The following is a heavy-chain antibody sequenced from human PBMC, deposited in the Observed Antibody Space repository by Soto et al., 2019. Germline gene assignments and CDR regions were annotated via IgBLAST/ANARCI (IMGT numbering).Heavy chain of an antibody. CDR3: AGNYGGNSREYFQH. V-gene: IGHV4-31*03. D-gene: IGHD4-17*01. J-gene: IGHJ1*01. CDR2: IYYSGST. Sequence: SETLSLTCSVSGGSISSGGYYWSWIRQHPGKGLEWIGYIYYSGSTYYNPSLKSRVTISVDTSKNQFSLKLSSVTAADTAVYYCAGNYGGNSREYFQHWGQDTLVT. CDR1: GGSISSGGYY.